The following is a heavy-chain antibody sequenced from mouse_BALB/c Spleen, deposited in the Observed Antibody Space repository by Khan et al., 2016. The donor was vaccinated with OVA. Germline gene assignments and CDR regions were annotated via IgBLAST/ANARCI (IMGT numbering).Heavy chain of an antibody. CDR2: IYPSDSYT. D-gene: IGHD2-13*01. CDR3: TRGDPGNFEY. CDR1: GFTFTNYW. J-gene: IGHJ2*01. Sequence: QVQLQQPGAELVRPGASVKLSCKASGFTFTNYWINWVKPRPGQGLEWIGNIYPSDSYTNYNQKFKDKATLTVDKYSSTAYMQLSSPTAEDSAVYYCTRGDPGNFEYWGQGTTLTGAS. V-gene: IGHV1-69*02.